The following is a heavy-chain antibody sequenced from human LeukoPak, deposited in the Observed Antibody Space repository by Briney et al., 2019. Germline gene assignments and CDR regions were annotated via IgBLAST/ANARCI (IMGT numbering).Heavy chain of an antibody. V-gene: IGHV1-24*01. Sequence: ASVKVSCKVSGHTLTGLAMHWVRQGTGKGLEWMGGSDPEDGETIYAQKFKGRVTMTEDTATDTAYMDLRSLRSEDTAVYYCAYRPPGDESFDIWGQGT. CDR2: SDPEDGET. CDR3: AYRPPGDESFDI. CDR1: GHTLTGLA. D-gene: IGHD3-16*01. J-gene: IGHJ3*02.